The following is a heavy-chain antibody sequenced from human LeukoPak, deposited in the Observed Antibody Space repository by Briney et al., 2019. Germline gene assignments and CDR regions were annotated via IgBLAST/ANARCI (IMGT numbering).Heavy chain of an antibody. CDR2: ISWNSGSI. CDR3: AKANLPSYYDFWSGYYTADAFDI. Sequence: PGGSLRLSCAASGFTFDDYAMHWVRQAPGKGLEWVSGISWNSGSIGYADSVKGRFTISRDNAKNSLYLQMNSLRAEDTALYYCAKANLPSYYDFWSGYYTADAFDIWGQGTMVTVSS. J-gene: IGHJ3*02. V-gene: IGHV3-9*01. CDR1: GFTFDDYA. D-gene: IGHD3-3*01.